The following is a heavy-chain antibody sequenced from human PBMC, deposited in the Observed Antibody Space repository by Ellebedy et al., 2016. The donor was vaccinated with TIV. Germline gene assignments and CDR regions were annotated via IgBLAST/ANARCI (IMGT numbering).Heavy chain of an antibody. CDR2: IYYSGST. D-gene: IGHD2-8*01. Sequence: SETLSLTCTVSGYSISSSYYWGWIRQPPGKGLAWIGNIYYSGSTYYNPSLKSRVTISVDTSKNQFSVRLSSVTAADTALYYCAREVYVAGSHHYGLDVWGQGTTVTVSS. V-gene: IGHV4-38-2*02. CDR3: AREVYVAGSHHYGLDV. J-gene: IGHJ6*02. CDR1: GYSISSSYY.